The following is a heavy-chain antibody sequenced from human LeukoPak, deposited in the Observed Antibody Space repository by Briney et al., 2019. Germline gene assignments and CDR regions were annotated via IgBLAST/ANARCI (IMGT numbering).Heavy chain of an antibody. D-gene: IGHD3-10*01. Sequence: SETLSLTCAVSGYSIASSSWWGWIRQPPGKGLEWIGYIYHSGTTYYNPSLQSRVTMSVDTSKNQFSLKLSSVTAVDTAVYYCARKENVYYYFDYWGQGTLVTVSS. J-gene: IGHJ4*02. V-gene: IGHV4-28*01. CDR3: ARKENVYYYFDY. CDR1: GYSIASSSW. CDR2: IYHSGTT.